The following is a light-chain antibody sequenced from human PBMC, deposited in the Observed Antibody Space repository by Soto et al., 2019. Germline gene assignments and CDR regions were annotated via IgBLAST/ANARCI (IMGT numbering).Light chain of an antibody. Sequence: EIVMTQSPATLSESPGERATLSCRASQSVSSNLAWYQQKPGQAPRLLIYDASNRATGIPARFSGGGSGTDFTLTIDNLESEDFAIYYCQQRSNWPPITFGQGTRLEIK. V-gene: IGKV3-11*01. CDR1: QSVSSN. CDR3: QQRSNWPPIT. J-gene: IGKJ5*01. CDR2: DAS.